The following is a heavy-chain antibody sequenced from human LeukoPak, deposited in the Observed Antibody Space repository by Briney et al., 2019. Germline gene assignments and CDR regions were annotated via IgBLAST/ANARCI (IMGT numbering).Heavy chain of an antibody. CDR3: ARDAPSYSSGAY. Sequence: ASVKVSCTASGYTFTSYYMHWVRQAPGQGLEWMGIINPSGGSTSYAQKFQGRVTMTRDTSTSTVYMELGSLRSEDTAVYYCARDAPSYSSGAYWGQGTLVTVSS. V-gene: IGHV1-46*01. CDR1: GYTFTSYY. CDR2: INPSGGST. D-gene: IGHD6-19*01. J-gene: IGHJ4*02.